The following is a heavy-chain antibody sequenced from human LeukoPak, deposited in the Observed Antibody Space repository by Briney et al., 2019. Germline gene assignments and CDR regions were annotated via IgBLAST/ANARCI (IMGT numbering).Heavy chain of an antibody. CDR1: GASISSPDW. CDR2: IYHSGST. Sequence: PSGTLSLTCAVSGASISSPDWWSWVRQPPGKGLEWIGEIYHSGSTNYNPSLKSRVTMSLDKSKNQFSLKLTSVTAADTAVYYCAREAAGQWFDPWGQGTLVTVSS. J-gene: IGHJ5*02. V-gene: IGHV4-4*02. D-gene: IGHD6-25*01. CDR3: AREAAGQWFDP.